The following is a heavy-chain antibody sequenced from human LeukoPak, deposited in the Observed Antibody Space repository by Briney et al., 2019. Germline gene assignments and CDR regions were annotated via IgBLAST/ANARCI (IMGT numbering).Heavy chain of an antibody. D-gene: IGHD2-8*01. V-gene: IGHV4-34*01. CDR1: GGSFSGYY. J-gene: IGHJ6*03. CDR3: ASPPWSNYYYMDV. Sequence: SETLSLTCAVYGGSFSGYYWSWIRQPPGKGLEWVGEINHSGSTKYNPSLKSRFTISVDTSKNQFSLKLSSVTAADTAVYYCASPPWSNYYYMDVWGKGTTVTVSS. CDR2: INHSGST.